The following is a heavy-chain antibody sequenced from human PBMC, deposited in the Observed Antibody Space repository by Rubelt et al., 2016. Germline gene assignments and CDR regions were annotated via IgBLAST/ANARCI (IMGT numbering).Heavy chain of an antibody. D-gene: IGHD5-12*01. CDR3: ARAGYSGYDGIDY. Sequence: VQLVESGGGLVQPGGSLRPSCAASGFTFSSYSMNWVRQAPGKGLEWVSSISSSSSYIYYADSVKGRFTISRDNAKNSLDLEMNSLRAEDTAVDDCARAGYSGYDGIDYWGQGTLVTVSS. J-gene: IGHJ4*02. CDR2: ISSSSSYI. CDR1: GFTFSSYS. V-gene: IGHV3-21*01.